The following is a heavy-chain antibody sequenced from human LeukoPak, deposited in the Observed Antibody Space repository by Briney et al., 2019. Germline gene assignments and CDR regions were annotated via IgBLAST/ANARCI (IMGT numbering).Heavy chain of an antibody. J-gene: IGHJ5*02. CDR3: ASGVVQGSSFDP. V-gene: IGHV4-39*07. CDR2: IYYSGST. Sequence: SETLSLTCTVSGGSISSYYWGWIRQPPGKGLEWIGSIYYSGSTYYNPSLKSRVTISVDTSKNQFSLKLSSVTAADTAVYYCASGVVQGSSFDPWGQGTLVTVSS. D-gene: IGHD3-3*01. CDR1: GGSISSYY.